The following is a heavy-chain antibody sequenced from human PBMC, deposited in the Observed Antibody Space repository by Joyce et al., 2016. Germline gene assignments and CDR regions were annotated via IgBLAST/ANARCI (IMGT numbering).Heavy chain of an antibody. Sequence: QITLKESGPTLVKPSQTLTLTCSFSGFSLTTPEVGVGWIRQPPGKALEWLALIYGDDDKRYSPSLNNRVTVTKDTSKNQVLFSLTNVESADTATYYCAHRRKSNSGTYQDWGQGTLVIV. CDR1: GFSLTTPEVG. CDR3: AHRRKSNSGTYQD. D-gene: IGHD3-10*01. CDR2: IYGDDDK. J-gene: IGHJ4*02. V-gene: IGHV2-5*02.